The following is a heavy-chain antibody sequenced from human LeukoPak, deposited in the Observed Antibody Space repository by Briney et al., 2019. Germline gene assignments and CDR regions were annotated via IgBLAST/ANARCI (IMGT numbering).Heavy chain of an antibody. Sequence: ASVKVSCKASGYTFTSYYMHWVRQAPGQGLEWMGIINPSGGSRSYAQKFQGRVTMTRDTSTSTVYMELSSLRSEDTAVYYCARDLGITIFGSWFDPWGQGTLVTVSS. CDR1: GYTFTSYY. CDR3: ARDLGITIFGSWFDP. D-gene: IGHD3-3*01. V-gene: IGHV1-46*01. CDR2: INPSGGSR. J-gene: IGHJ5*02.